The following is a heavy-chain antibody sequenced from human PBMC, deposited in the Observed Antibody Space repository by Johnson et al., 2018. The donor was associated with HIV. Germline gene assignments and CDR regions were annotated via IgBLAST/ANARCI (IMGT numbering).Heavy chain of an antibody. CDR2: ISYDGSDK. Sequence: QVQLVESGGGVVQPGRSLRLSCAASGFTFSSYGMNWVRQAPGKGLEWVAVISYDGSDKYYADSVKGRFTISRDNSKNTLYLQMNSLRAEDTALYYCARASAATKGNAFDIWGQGTMVTVSS. CDR3: ARASAATKGNAFDI. J-gene: IGHJ3*02. CDR1: GFTFSSYG. D-gene: IGHD1-26*01. V-gene: IGHV3-30*03.